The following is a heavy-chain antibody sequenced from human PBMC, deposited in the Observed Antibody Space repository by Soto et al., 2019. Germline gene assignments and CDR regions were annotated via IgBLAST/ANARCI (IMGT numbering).Heavy chain of an antibody. CDR2: IYWGDDK. CDR1: GFSLSTSGVG. D-gene: IGHD6-6*01. Sequence: SGPTLVKPTQTLTLTCTFSGFSLSTSGVGVGWIRQHPGKAMEWLAVIYWGDDKRYSPSLKSRLTITKDTSKNQVVLTMTNMDPVDTATYFCAHLHRITARPRFLADAFDIWGQGTMVTVSS. CDR3: AHLHRITARPRFLADAFDI. J-gene: IGHJ3*02. V-gene: IGHV2-5*02.